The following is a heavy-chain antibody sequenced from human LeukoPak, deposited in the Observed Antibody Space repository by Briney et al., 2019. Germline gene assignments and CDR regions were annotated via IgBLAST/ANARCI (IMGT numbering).Heavy chain of an antibody. V-gene: IGHV4-34*01. J-gene: IGHJ4*02. CDR1: GGSFSGYY. CDR3: ATQYSSSWGLGY. Sequence: SETLSLTCAVYGGSFSGYYWSWIRQPSGKGLEWIGEINHSGSTNYNPSLKSRVTISVDTSKNQFSLKLSSVTAADTAVYYCATQYSSSWGLGYWGQGTLVTVSS. CDR2: INHSGST. D-gene: IGHD6-13*01.